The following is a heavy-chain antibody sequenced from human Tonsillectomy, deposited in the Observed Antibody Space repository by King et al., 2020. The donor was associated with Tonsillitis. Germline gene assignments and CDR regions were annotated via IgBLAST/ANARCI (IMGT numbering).Heavy chain of an antibody. CDR2: IWYDGSYK. Sequence: VQLVESGGGVVQPGRSLRLSCAASGFTFSGDAMQWVRQAPGKGLEGVAVIWYDGSYKNFAASVKGRFTISRDNSKNTLYLQMNSLRGEDTAVYYCARGLLYLDGWGQGTLVTVSS. V-gene: IGHV3-33*01. CDR3: ARGLLYLDG. CDR1: GFTFSGDA. J-gene: IGHJ4*02. D-gene: IGHD3-10*01.